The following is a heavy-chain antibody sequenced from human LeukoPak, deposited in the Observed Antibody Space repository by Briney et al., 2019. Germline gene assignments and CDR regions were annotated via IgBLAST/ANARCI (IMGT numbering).Heavy chain of an antibody. CDR2: IRSKAYGGTT. CDR3: TRIGVVIQDYFDY. Sequence: GGSLRLSCTASGFTFGDYAMSWVRQAPGKGLEWVGFIRSKAYGGTTERAASVKGRFTISRDDSKSIAYLQMNSLKTEDTAVYYCTRIGVVIQDYFDYWGQGTLVTASS. CDR1: GFTFGDYA. D-gene: IGHD3-3*01. V-gene: IGHV3-49*04. J-gene: IGHJ4*02.